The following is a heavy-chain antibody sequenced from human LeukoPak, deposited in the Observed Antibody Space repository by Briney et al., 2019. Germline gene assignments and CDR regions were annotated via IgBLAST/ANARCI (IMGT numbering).Heavy chain of an antibody. CDR2: IKQDGSEK. CDR1: GFTFSSYW. J-gene: IGHJ6*03. Sequence: GGSLRLSCAASGFTFSSYWMSWVRQAPGKGLEWVANIKQDGSEKYYVDSVKGRFTISRDNAKNSLYLQMNSLRAKDTAVYYCARESRSSGSIYYYYYMDVWGKGTTVTVSS. D-gene: IGHD6-19*01. CDR3: ARESRSSGSIYYYYYMDV. V-gene: IGHV3-7*01.